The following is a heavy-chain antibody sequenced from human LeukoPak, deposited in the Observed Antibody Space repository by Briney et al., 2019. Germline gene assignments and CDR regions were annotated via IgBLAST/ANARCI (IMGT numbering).Heavy chain of an antibody. CDR1: GLTFSSYS. V-gene: IGHV3-48*04. CDR2: ISSSSSTI. CDR3: ASPLGSGYGPLAGDY. D-gene: IGHD5-12*01. Sequence: GGSLRLSCAASGLTFSSYSINWARKAPGKGLKGVSYISSSSSTIYYAASVKGRFTISRDNAKNSLYLQMNSLRAEDTAVYYCASPLGSGYGPLAGDYWGQGTLVTVSS. J-gene: IGHJ4*02.